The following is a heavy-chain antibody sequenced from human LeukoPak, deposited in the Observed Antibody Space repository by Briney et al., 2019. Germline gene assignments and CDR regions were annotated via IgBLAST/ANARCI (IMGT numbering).Heavy chain of an antibody. CDR1: GFTFDDYA. Sequence: GRSLRLSCAASGFTFDDYAMHWVRQAPGKGLEWVSGISWISGSIGYADSVKGRFTIFRDNAKNSLYLQMHSLRAEDTTLYYSAKDPYDYGEQWGQGTLVTVSS. CDR3: AKDPYDYGEQ. D-gene: IGHD4-17*01. CDR2: ISWISGSI. J-gene: IGHJ4*02. V-gene: IGHV3-9*01.